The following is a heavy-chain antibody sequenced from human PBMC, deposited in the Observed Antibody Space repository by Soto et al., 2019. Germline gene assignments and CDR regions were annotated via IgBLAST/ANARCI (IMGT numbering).Heavy chain of an antibody. CDR2: IYYSGST. CDR1: GGSISSYY. V-gene: IGHV4-59*01. D-gene: IGHD3-9*01. J-gene: IGHJ6*02. Sequence: PSKTMSLTCTVSGGSISSYYWSWIRQPPGKGLEWIGYIYYSGSTNYNPSLKSRVTISVDTSKNQFSLKLSSVTAADTAVYYCARVNDILTGYYPYYYHYRMASRGQGATVTV. CDR3: ARVNDILTGYYPYYYHYRMAS.